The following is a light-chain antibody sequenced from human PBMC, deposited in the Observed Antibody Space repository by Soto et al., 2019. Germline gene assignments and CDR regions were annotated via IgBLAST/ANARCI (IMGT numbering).Light chain of an antibody. CDR3: QQYDYWWT. CDR1: QSVTSN. J-gene: IGKJ1*01. V-gene: IGKV3-15*01. Sequence: EVVMTQSTGAVSVSPGERATLSCRASQSVTSNVAWYQQKPGQAPRLLIYRASARATGVPARFSGSGSGTEFTLTISSLQSEDFGIYYCQQYDYWWTFGQGTKVDI. CDR2: RAS.